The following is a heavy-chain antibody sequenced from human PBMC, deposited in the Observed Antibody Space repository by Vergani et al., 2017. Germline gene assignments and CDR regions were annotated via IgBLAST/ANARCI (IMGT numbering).Heavy chain of an antibody. CDR2: IVVGSGNT. CDR1: GFTFTSSA. CDR3: AADVGVWVGATTSGFDY. J-gene: IGHJ4*02. V-gene: IGHV1-58*02. D-gene: IGHD1-26*01. Sequence: QMQLVQSGPEVKKPGTSVKVSCKASGFTFTSSAMQWVRQARGQRLEWIGRIVVGSGNTNYAQKFQERVTITRDMSTSTAYMELSSLRSEDTAVYYCAADVGVWVGATTSGFDYWGQGTLVTVSS.